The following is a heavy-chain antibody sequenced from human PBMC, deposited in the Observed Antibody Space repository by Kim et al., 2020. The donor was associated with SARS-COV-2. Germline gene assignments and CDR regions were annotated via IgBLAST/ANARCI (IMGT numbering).Heavy chain of an antibody. CDR3: VGSLFTTFRIHFDN. CDR2: IDSSATTI. Sequence: GGSLRLSCVASGFTFSSHEMNWVRQAPGKGLEWVSYIDSSATTILYADSVKGRFAISRDNTKDSLYLQMNSLTVEDTAIYYCVGSLFTTFRIHFDNWGQGTLVTVSS. D-gene: IGHD3-22*01. J-gene: IGHJ4*02. V-gene: IGHV3-48*03. CDR1: GFTFSSHE.